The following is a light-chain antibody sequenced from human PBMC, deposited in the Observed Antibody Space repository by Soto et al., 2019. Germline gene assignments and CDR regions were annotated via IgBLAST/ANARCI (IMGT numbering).Light chain of an antibody. CDR2: KAS. CDR3: QQYNSYPRT. V-gene: IGKV1-5*03. Sequence: DIQMTQSPSTLSAFVGDRVTITCRATQSISSWLAWYQQKPGEAPQLLIYKASNLESGVPSRFSGSGSGTDFTLTISSLQPDDFATYYCQQYNSYPRTFGGGTKVEIK. CDR1: QSISSW. J-gene: IGKJ4*01.